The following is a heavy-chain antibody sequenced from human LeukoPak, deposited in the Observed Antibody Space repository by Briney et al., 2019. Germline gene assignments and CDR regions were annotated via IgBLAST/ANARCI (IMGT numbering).Heavy chain of an antibody. J-gene: IGHJ4*02. V-gene: IGHV4-59*01. D-gene: IGHD3-22*01. Sequence: SKTLSLTCTVSGGSISSYYWSWIRQPPGKGLEWIGYIYYSGSTNYNPSLKSRVTISVDTSKNQFSLKLSSVTAADTAVYYCARDKFDYYDSSGYYRGFDYWGQGTLVTVSS. CDR3: ARDKFDYYDSSGYYRGFDY. CDR2: IYYSGST. CDR1: GGSISSYY.